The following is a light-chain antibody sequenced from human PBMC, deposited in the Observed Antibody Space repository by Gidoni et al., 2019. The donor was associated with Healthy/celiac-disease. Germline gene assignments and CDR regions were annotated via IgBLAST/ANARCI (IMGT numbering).Light chain of an antibody. CDR1: QSISSW. CDR2: KAS. J-gene: IGKJ1*01. Sequence: DSQMTQCPSTLSAAVGDRVTITCRASQSISSWLAWYQQKPGKAPKLLIYKASSLESGVPSRFSGSGSGTEFTLTISSLQPDDFATYYCQQYNSYSWTFXQXTKVXIK. CDR3: QQYNSYSWT. V-gene: IGKV1-5*03.